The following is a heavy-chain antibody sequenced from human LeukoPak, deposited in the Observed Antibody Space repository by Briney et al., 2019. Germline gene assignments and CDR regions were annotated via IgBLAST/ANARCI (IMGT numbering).Heavy chain of an antibody. D-gene: IGHD3-16*02. CDR3: ARHALLYVWGSYRSMDAFDI. V-gene: IGHV4-59*08. J-gene: IGHJ3*02. CDR2: IYYSEST. CDR1: GGSISSYY. Sequence: SETLSLTCTVSGGSISSYYWSWIRQPPGKGLEWIGYIYYSESTNYNPSLKSRVTISVDTSKNQFSLKLSSVTAADTAVYYCARHALLYVWGSYRSMDAFDIWGQGTMVTVSS.